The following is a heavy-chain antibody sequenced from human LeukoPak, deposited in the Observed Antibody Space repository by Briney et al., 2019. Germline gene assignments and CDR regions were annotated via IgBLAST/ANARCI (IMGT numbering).Heavy chain of an antibody. D-gene: IGHD3-16*01. J-gene: IGHJ4*02. Sequence: PGGSLRLSCAASGFTFSSYAMSWVRQAPGEGREWVSAISGSGGSTYYADSVKGRFTISRDNSKNTLYLQMNSLRAEDTAVYYCAKGGRSLYFFDYWGQGTLVTVSS. CDR3: AKGGRSLYFFDY. CDR1: GFTFSSYA. V-gene: IGHV3-23*01. CDR2: ISGSGGST.